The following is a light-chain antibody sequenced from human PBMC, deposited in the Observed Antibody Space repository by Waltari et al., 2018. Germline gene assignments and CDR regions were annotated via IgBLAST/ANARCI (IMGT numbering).Light chain of an antibody. J-gene: IGKJ2*01. Sequence: DIQLTQSPSFLSASLGDRVTITCRASQGISSYLAWYQQKPGKAPKLLIYAASTLQSGVPSRFSGSGSGTEFTLTISSLQPEDFATYDCQQLNSYQYTFGQGTKLEIK. CDR2: AAS. CDR3: QQLNSYQYT. CDR1: QGISSY. V-gene: IGKV1-9*01.